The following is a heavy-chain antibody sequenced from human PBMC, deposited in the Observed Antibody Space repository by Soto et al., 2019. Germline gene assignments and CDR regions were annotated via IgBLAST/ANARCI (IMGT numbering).Heavy chain of an antibody. CDR1: GGSIRTDTW. D-gene: IGHD4-17*01. V-gene: IGHV4-4*02. CDR2: VYNSGNT. Sequence: QVQLQESGPRLVKPSGTLSLTCSVSGGSIRTDTWWSWVRQTPRKGLEWIGEVYNSGNTAYNPSLKGRATISVDRSKTRFSLNVNSVTAADTAVYYCARGYGDYEEWGQGTLVTVS. CDR3: ARGYGDYEE. J-gene: IGHJ4*02.